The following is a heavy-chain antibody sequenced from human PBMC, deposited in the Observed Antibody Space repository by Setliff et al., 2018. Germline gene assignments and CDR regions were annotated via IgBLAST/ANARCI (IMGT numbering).Heavy chain of an antibody. V-gene: IGHV3-48*01. J-gene: IGHJ6*04. CDR1: GFTFSDYS. D-gene: IGHD5-12*01. CDR2: ISGNANTR. Sequence: GGSLSLSCAASGFTFSDYSMTWVRQAPGKGLEWISYISGNANTRYYADSVKDRFTISRDNAKTSLFLQMNSLGAEDTAVYYCARGGGYGDVWGKGTTVTVSS. CDR3: ARGGGYGDV.